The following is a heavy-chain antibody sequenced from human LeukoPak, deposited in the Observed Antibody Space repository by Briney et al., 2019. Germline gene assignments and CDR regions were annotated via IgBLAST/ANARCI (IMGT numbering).Heavy chain of an antibody. D-gene: IGHD3-16*01. CDR3: ARAVGGHSFDY. J-gene: IGHJ4*02. CDR2: ISSSSSYI. Sequence: GGSLRHSCAASGVTFSSYSMNWVRQAPGKGLEWVSSISSSSSYIYYADSVKGRFTISRDNAKNSLYLQMNSLRAEDTAVYYCARAVGGHSFDYWGQGTLVTVSS. CDR1: GVTFSSYS. V-gene: IGHV3-21*01.